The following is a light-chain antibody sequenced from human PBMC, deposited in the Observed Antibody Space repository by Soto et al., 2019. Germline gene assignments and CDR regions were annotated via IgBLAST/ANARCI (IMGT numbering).Light chain of an antibody. CDR1: QNIDRY. V-gene: IGKV1-39*01. CDR3: QQTYSTPPLT. Sequence: DIQMTQSPSSLSASVGDRVTITCRASQNIDRYLNWYQQKPGTAPKLLIHTASSLYSGVPSRFSGSGSGTDFTLTISSLQPEDFATYYCQQTYSTPPLTFGQGTKVDI. CDR2: TAS. J-gene: IGKJ1*01.